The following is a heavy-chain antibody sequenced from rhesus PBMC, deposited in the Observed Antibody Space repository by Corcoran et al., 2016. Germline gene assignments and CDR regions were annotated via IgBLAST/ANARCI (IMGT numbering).Heavy chain of an antibody. CDR1: GYSFTSYW. V-gene: IGHV5-20*01. D-gene: IGHD6-31*01. J-gene: IGHJ6*01. CDR3: AKHLQGGIAAAGSYGLDS. CDR2: IDPSDSDT. Sequence: EVQLVQSGAEVKRPGESLKISCKTSGYSFTSYWISWVRQMPGKGLEWMGAIDPSDSDTRYNPSVQGQVTISDEKSISTAYLQWSRLKASDTATYYCAKHLQGGIAAAGSYGLDSWGQGVVVTVSS.